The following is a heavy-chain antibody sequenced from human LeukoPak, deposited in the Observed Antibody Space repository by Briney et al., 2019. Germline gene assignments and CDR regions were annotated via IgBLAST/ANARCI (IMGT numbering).Heavy chain of an antibody. D-gene: IGHD6-19*01. J-gene: IGHJ6*04. CDR2: IYYSGST. Sequence: SETLSLTCTVSGGSVSSGSYYWSWIRQPPGKGLEWIGYIYYSGSTNYNPSLKSRVTISVDTSKNQFSLKLSSVTAADTAVYYCARDGGPVAGTTRWNYYGMDVWGKGTTVTVSS. V-gene: IGHV4-61*01. CDR1: GGSVSSGSYY. CDR3: ARDGGPVAGTTRWNYYGMDV.